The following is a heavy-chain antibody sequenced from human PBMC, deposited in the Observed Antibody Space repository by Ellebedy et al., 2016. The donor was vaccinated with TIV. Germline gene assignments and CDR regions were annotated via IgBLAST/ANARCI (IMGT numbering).Heavy chain of an antibody. D-gene: IGHD3-16*01. CDR2: MSYSGSS. Sequence: MPSETLSLTCNVSGASISRYYWSWIRQPPGKGLEWIGYMSYSGSSNYNPSLKSRVTISVDTSKSQFSLKLTSVTAADTAVYYCARQKRSDRVTLMSFDTWGRGTLVTVSS. CDR1: GASISRYY. J-gene: IGHJ4*02. V-gene: IGHV4-59*08. CDR3: ARQKRSDRVTLMSFDT.